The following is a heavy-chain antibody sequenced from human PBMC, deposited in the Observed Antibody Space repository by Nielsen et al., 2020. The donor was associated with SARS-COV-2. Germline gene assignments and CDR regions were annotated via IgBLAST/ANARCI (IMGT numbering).Heavy chain of an antibody. CDR3: AREPYDSSGYYYFDY. D-gene: IGHD3-22*01. Sequence: GESLKISCAASGFTFSGSAMHWVRQASGKGLEWVGRIRSKANSYATAYAASVKGRFTISRDDSKNTLYLQMNSLRAEDTAVYYCAREPYDSSGYYYFDYWGQGTLVTVSS. CDR2: IRSKANSYAT. CDR1: GFTFSGSA. J-gene: IGHJ4*02. V-gene: IGHV3-73*01.